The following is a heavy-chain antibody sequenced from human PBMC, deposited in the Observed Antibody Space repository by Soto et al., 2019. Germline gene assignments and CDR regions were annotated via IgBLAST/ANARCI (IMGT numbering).Heavy chain of an antibody. J-gene: IGHJ6*02. CDR3: ASEHSGYDHEEYYYHGVAV. V-gene: IGHV3-74*03. Sequence: EVHLVESGGGLVQPGGSLRLSCTASKFSLDTYWMHWVRQIPGQGLVWVSRISPDGTTSTYADSVEGRFTVSRDTAKNTVYLQMNSLRVEDTAVYYCASEHSGYDHEEYYYHGVAVWGQGTTVTVSS. CDR1: KFSLDTYW. CDR2: ISPDGTTS. D-gene: IGHD5-12*01.